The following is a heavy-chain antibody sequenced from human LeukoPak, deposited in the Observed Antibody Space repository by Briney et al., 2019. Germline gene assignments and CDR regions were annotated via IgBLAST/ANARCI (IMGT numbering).Heavy chain of an antibody. CDR2: ISAYNGNT. J-gene: IGHJ4*02. CDR3: ARPAGYCSGGSCYSGPPGIDY. CDR1: GYTFTSYG. V-gene: IGHV1-18*01. Sequence: ASVKVSCKASGYTFTSYGISWVRQAPGQGLEWMGWISAYNGNTNYAQKLQGRVTMTTDTSTSTAYMELRSLRSDDTAVYYCARPAGYCSGGSCYSGPPGIDYWGQGTLVTVSS. D-gene: IGHD2-15*01.